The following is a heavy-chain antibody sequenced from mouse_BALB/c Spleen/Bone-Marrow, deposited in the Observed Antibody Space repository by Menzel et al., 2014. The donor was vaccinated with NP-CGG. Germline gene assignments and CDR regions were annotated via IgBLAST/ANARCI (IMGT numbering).Heavy chain of an antibody. D-gene: IGHD2-4*01. CDR2: INPYNGAT. J-gene: IGHJ4*01. V-gene: IGHV1-31*01. CDR3: ARGDYPYAMDY. CDR1: GYSFXGYY. Sequence: EVQLQQSGPELVKPGASVKISCKASGYSFXGYYMHWVKQSHVKSLEWIGRINPYNGATSYNQNFKDKASLTVDKSSSTAYMELHSLTSEDSAAYCCARGDYPYAMDYWGQGTSVTVSS.